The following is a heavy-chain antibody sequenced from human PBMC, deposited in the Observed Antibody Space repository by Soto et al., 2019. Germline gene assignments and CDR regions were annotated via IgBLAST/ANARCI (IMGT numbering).Heavy chain of an antibody. CDR1: GFTFSSYA. CDR3: AKEILLRACFDY. CDR2: ICGSGGST. Sequence: WGSLCLSCAASGFTFSSYAMSWVRQAPGKGLEWVSAICGSGGSTYYADSVKGRFTISRDNPKNTLYLQMNSLRAEDTAVYYCAKEILLRACFDYWGQGTLVTVSS. V-gene: IGHV3-23*01. J-gene: IGHJ4*02. D-gene: IGHD2-15*01.